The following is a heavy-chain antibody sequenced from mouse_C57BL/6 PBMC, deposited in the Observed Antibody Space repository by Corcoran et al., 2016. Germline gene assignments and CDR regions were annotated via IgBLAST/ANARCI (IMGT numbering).Heavy chain of an antibody. J-gene: IGHJ3*01. V-gene: IGHV9-3*01. Sequence: QIQLVQSGPELKKPGETVKISCKASGYTFTTYGMSWVKQAPGKGLKWMGWINTYSGVPTYADDFKGRFAFSLATSASTAYLQINNLKNEDTATYFCARGFTTVPLFAYWGQGTLVTVSA. CDR1: GYTFTTYG. CDR2: INTYSGVP. CDR3: ARGFTTVPLFAY. D-gene: IGHD1-1*01.